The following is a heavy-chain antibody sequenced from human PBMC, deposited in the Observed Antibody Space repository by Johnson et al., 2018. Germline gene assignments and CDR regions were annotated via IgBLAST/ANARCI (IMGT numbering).Heavy chain of an antibody. Sequence: QVQLVQSGGGVVQPGRSLRLSCAASGFTFSSFGMHWVRQAPGKGLEWVAVISYDGRDKRYGDSVKGRFTISRDNSKNIVSLQMNSLRAEDTAVYYCGGRTDYGDYGVYLDVWGKGTTVTVSS. V-gene: IGHV3-30*03. CDR1: GFTFSSFG. CDR3: GGRTDYGDYGVYLDV. J-gene: IGHJ6*03. D-gene: IGHD4-17*01. CDR2: ISYDGRDK.